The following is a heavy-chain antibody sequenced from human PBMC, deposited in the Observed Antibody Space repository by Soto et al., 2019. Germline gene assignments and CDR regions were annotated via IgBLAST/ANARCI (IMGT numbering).Heavy chain of an antibody. J-gene: IGHJ5*02. Sequence: GGSLILSCAASGVTFSSYSMNWVRQAPGKGLEWVSYISSSSSTIYYADSVKGRFTISRDNAKNSLYLQMNSLRAEDTAVYYCARSYCSSPSCYIPHWLDPRGQGTLVTVSS. CDR3: ARSYCSSPSCYIPHWLDP. CDR1: GVTFSSYS. V-gene: IGHV3-48*01. D-gene: IGHD2-2*02. CDR2: ISSSSSTI.